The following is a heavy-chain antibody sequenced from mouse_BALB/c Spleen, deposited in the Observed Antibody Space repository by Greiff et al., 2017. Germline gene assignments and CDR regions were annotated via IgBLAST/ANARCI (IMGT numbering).Heavy chain of an antibody. D-gene: IGHD1-1*01. CDR3: ARNYYGSSYGFAY. V-gene: IGHV14-3*02. CDR1: GFNIKDTY. Sequence: DVKLVESGAELVKPGASVKLSCTASGFNIKDTYMHWVKQRPEQGLEWIGRIDPANGNTKYDPKFQGKATITADTSSNTAYLQLSSLTSEDTAVYYCARNYYGSSYGFAYWGQGTLVTVSA. J-gene: IGHJ3*01. CDR2: IDPANGNT.